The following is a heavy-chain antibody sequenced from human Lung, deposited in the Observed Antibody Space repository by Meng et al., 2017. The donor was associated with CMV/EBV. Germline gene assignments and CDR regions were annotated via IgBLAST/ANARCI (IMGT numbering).Heavy chain of an antibody. CDR1: GGSISSGDYY. J-gene: IGHJ4*02. D-gene: IGHD2-15*01. Sequence: VQPQESGPGLVKPSQTLSLTCTVSGGSISSGDYYWSWIRQPPGKGLEWTGYIYYTGSTYYNPSLKSRVIISVDTSKNQFSLKLNSVTAADTAVYYCARVGGCSGGGCYHRLFDYWGQGTLVTVSS. CDR3: ARVGGCSGGGCYHRLFDY. V-gene: IGHV4-30-4*01. CDR2: IYYTGST.